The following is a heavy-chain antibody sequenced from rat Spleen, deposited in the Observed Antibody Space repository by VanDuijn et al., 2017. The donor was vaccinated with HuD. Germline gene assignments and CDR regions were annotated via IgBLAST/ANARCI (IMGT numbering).Heavy chain of an antibody. CDR1: GFIFSDYN. V-gene: IGHV5-58*01. CDR3: AKSPLDY. CDR2: INTDGGST. Sequence: EVQLMESGGGLVQPGRSLKLSCAASGFIFSDYNMAWIRQAPGKGLEWVSSINTDGGSTYYPDSVKGRFTISRDNAENTVYLQMNSLRSEDTATYYCAKSPLDYWGQGVMVTVSS. J-gene: IGHJ2*01. D-gene: IGHD3-8*01.